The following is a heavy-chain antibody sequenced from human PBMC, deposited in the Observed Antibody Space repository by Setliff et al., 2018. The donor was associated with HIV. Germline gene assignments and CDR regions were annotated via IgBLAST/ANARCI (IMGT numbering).Heavy chain of an antibody. D-gene: IGHD6-6*01. Sequence: PGGSLRLSCVASGFTFSNFAMHWVRQAPGKGLEWVSAIGSSGVTTYYGGSVKARFTISRDKSQNTLYLQMNSLRAEDTAVYYCAKGFLGSSSCLDYWGQGTLVTVSS. CDR3: AKGFLGSSSCLDY. CDR2: IGSSGVTT. V-gene: IGHV3-23*01. J-gene: IGHJ4*02. CDR1: GFTFSNFA.